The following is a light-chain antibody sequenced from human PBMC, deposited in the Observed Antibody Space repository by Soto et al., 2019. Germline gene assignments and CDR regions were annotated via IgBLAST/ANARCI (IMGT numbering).Light chain of an antibody. Sequence: QYALTQPASVSGSPGQSITISCTGTSSDVGGYNYVSWYQQHPGKAPKLMIYEVSNRPSGVSNRFSGSKSGNTASLTISGLQAEDEDDYYCSSYTSSSTPYVFGTGTKVTVL. CDR2: EVS. J-gene: IGLJ1*01. CDR3: SSYTSSSTPYV. V-gene: IGLV2-14*01. CDR1: SSDVGGYNY.